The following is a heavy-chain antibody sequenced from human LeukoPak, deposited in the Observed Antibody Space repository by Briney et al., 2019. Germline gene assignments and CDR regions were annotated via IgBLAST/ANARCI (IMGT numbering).Heavy chain of an antibody. J-gene: IGHJ1*01. CDR1: GGTSSSYA. CDR2: IIPIFGTA. V-gene: IGHV1-69*13. Sequence: ASVKVSCKASGGTSSSYAISWVRQAPGQGLEWMGGIIPIFGTANYAQKFQGRVTITADESTSTAYMELSSLRSEDTAVYYCARDLGIAVAGSRSAEYFQHWGQGTLVTVSS. CDR3: ARDLGIAVAGSRSAEYFQH. D-gene: IGHD6-19*01.